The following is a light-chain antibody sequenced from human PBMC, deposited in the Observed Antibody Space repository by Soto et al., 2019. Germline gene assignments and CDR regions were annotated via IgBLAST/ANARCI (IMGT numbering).Light chain of an antibody. Sequence: QSVLTQPASVSGPPGQSITISCTGTSSDVGGYNYVSWYQQHPGKAPKLMIYDVSNRPSGVSNRFSGSKSGNTASLTISGLQAEDETDYYCSSYTSNYVFGTGTKVTVL. CDR3: SSYTSNYV. CDR2: DVS. V-gene: IGLV2-14*01. CDR1: SSDVGGYNY. J-gene: IGLJ1*01.